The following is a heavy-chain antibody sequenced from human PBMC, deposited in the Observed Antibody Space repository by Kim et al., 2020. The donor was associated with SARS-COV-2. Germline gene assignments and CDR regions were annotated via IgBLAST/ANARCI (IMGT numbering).Heavy chain of an antibody. J-gene: IGHJ4*02. CDR1: GFIFGNYA. Sequence: GGSLRLSFAASGFIFGNYAMSWVRQAPGKGLEWVSSISGNTDNTHYADSVKGRFTISRDDSKNTLYLQMNSLRADDTALYYCAKHNILTYYYPSIDYWGQGTLVTVSS. CDR3: AKHNILTYYYPSIDY. D-gene: IGHD3-9*01. CDR2: ISGNTDNT. V-gene: IGHV3-23*01.